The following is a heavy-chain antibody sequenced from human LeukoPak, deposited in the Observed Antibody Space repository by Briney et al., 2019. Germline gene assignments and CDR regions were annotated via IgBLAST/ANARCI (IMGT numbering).Heavy chain of an antibody. V-gene: IGHV3-23*01. Sequence: GGSLRLSCAASGFTFSSDAMNWVRQRPGKGLEWVSVISGSGDKTYYADSVKGRFTISRDNSKNTLYLQMNSLRAEDTAVYFCAKDRSLNGGNSNGYFDYWGQGTLVTVSS. CDR3: AKDRSLNGGNSNGYFDY. D-gene: IGHD4-23*01. CDR2: ISGSGDKT. J-gene: IGHJ4*02. CDR1: GFTFSSDA.